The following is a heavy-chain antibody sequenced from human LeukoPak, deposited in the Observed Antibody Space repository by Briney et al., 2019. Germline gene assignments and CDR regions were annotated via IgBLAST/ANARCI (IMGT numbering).Heavy chain of an antibody. V-gene: IGHV3-21*01. CDR3: AREDIAAAGTPFDY. CDR2: ISSSSSYI. D-gene: IGHD6-13*01. J-gene: IGHJ4*02. CDR1: GFTFSSYS. Sequence: GGSLRLSCAASGFTFSSYSMSWVRQAPGKGLEWVSSISSSSSYIYYADSVKGRFTISRDNAKNSPYLQMNSLRAEDTAVYYCAREDIAAAGTPFDYWGQGTLVTVSS.